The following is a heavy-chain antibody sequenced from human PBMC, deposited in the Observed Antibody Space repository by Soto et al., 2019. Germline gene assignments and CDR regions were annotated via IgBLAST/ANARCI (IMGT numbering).Heavy chain of an antibody. CDR1: GGSISSGDYY. V-gene: IGHV4-30-4*01. Sequence: QVQLQESGPGLVKPSQTLSLTCTVSGGSISSGDYYWSWIRQPPGKGLEWIGYIYYSGSTYYNPSLKSRITISVDTSKNQFSLKLSSVTAADTAVYYCARALGPANYNYYGMDVCGQGTTVTVSS. J-gene: IGHJ6*02. CDR2: IYYSGST. CDR3: ARALGPANYNYYGMDV.